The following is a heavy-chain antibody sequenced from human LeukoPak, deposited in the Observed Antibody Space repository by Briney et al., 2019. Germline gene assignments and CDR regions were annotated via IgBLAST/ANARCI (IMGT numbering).Heavy chain of an antibody. J-gene: IGHJ4*02. CDR3: ARAGRKYAYDY. D-gene: IGHD3-10*01. V-gene: IGHV1-8*01. CDR2: MNPNSGNT. CDR1: GYSFTSHD. Sequence: ASVKVSCKDSGYSFTSHDIYWVRQATGQGREWMGWMNPNSGNTGYAQRFQGRVTMTTDTSIKTAYIELSSLRSEDTAVYYCARAGRKYAYDYWGQGTLVTVSS.